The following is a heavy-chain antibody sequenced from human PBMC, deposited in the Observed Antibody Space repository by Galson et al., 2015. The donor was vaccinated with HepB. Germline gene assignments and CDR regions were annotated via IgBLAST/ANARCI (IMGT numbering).Heavy chain of an antibody. Sequence: LRLSCAASGFTFSNYGMHWVRQAPGKGLEWVAYIQYNGFTKYYGDSVTGRFTISRDNSKNTLYLQMNSLRPKDTALYHCARNTPASGYHGLHYGGQGTLVTVSS. CDR2: IQYNGFTK. V-gene: IGHV3-30*02. CDR3: ARNTPASGYHGLHY. CDR1: GFTFSNYG. D-gene: IGHD6-25*01. J-gene: IGHJ4*02.